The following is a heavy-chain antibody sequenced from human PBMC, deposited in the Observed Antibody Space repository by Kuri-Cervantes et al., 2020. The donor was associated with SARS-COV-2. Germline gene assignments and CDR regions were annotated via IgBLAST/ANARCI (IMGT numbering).Heavy chain of an antibody. D-gene: IGHD3-10*01. CDR1: GFTFRSCW. CDR3: ASLDHGLGSYYHTFPHDY. CDR2: IKPEGGEK. V-gene: IGHV3-7*01. J-gene: IGHJ4*02. Sequence: GGSLRLSCAASGFTFRSCWMSWVRQAPGKGLEWVAAIKPEGGEKHYVDSVRGRFTISRDDAKNSLYLQMNSLRAKDTAVYYCASLDHGLGSYYHTFPHDYWGLGTQVTVSS.